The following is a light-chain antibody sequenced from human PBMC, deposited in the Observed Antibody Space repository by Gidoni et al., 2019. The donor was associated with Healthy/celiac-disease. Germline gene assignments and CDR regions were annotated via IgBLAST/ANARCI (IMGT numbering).Light chain of an antibody. Sequence: EIALTQSPATLPLSPGERATLACRASQSVSSYLAWYQQTPGQAPRLLIYDASNRATGIPARFSGSGSGTDFTLTISSLEPEDFAVYYCQQRSNWPPTFGQGTKVEIK. J-gene: IGKJ1*01. V-gene: IGKV3-11*01. CDR2: DAS. CDR3: QQRSNWPPT. CDR1: QSVSSY.